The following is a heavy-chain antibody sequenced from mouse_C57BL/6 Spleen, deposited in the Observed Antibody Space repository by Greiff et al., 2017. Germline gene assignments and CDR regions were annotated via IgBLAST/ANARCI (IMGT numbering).Heavy chain of an antibody. V-gene: IGHV7-3*01. CDR2: IRNKANGYTT. Sequence: EVQLQESGGGLVQPGGSLSLSCAASGFTFTDYYMSWVRQPPGKALEWLGFIRNKANGYTTEYSASVKGRFTISRDNSQSILYLQMNALRAEDSATYYCARGITTVYFDYWGQGTTLTVSS. J-gene: IGHJ2*01. CDR3: ARGITTVYFDY. D-gene: IGHD1-1*01. CDR1: GFTFTDYY.